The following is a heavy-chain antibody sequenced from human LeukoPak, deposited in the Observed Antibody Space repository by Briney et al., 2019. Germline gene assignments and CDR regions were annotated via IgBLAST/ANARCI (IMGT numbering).Heavy chain of an antibody. Sequence: GGSLRLSCAASGFTFRSYAMSWVRQAPGKGREWVSAISGSGGSTYYADSVKGRFTISRDNSKNTLYLQMNSLRAEYPAVYYCAKETDCSSNSCYGITMVRGVTLRARELDYWGQGTLVTVSS. V-gene: IGHV3-23*01. D-gene: IGHD3-10*01. CDR2: ISGSGGST. CDR3: AKETDCSSNSCYGITMVRGVTLRARELDY. CDR1: GFTFRSYA. J-gene: IGHJ4*02.